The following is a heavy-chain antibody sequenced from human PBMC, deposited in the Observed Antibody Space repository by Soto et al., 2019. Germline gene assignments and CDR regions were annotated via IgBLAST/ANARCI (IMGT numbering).Heavy chain of an antibody. CDR3: ARGGGSPYHDHEFDY. CDR2: IYYRGTT. CDR1: GVSTSNHY. J-gene: IGHJ4*02. D-gene: IGHD2-2*01. V-gene: IGHV4-59*11. Sequence: QVQLQESGPELVKPSETLSPTCRLSGVSTSNHYWTWIRRPPGLGPEWIGCIYYRGTTKYNNSFNSRVTISVDTSKNQLSLKLSSVTTADTAVYYCARGGGSPYHDHEFDYWGQGILVTVSS.